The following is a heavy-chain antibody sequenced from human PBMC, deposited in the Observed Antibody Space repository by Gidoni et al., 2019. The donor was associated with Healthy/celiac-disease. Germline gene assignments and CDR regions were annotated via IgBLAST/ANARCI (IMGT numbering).Heavy chain of an antibody. CDR1: GDSITRGDYY. J-gene: IGHJ3*02. CDR2: IYYSGST. D-gene: IGHD4-17*01. Sequence: QVQLQASAPGLVKPSQTLSLPCTVSGDSITRGDYYWSWIRQPPGKGLEWIGYIYYSGSTYYNPALKSRVTISVDTSKNQFSLKLSSVTAADTAVYYCARGDDGDYVSFAFDIWGQGTMVTVSS. V-gene: IGHV4-30-4*01. CDR3: ARGDDGDYVSFAFDI.